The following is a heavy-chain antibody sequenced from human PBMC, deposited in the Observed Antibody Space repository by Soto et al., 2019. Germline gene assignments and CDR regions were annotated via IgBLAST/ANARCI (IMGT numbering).Heavy chain of an antibody. J-gene: IGHJ4*02. Sequence: EVQLLESGGGLVQPGGSLRLSCGVSGFTFNDFEMNWVRQAPGKGLEWLAYIDGSGTTKKYADSVRGRFTISRDDPNNSLFLQVRSLSAADAAIYYGARGFGRFNYLGQGTLVSVSS. CDR3: ARGFGRFNY. D-gene: IGHD3-10*01. CDR2: IDGSGTTK. CDR1: GFTFNDFE. V-gene: IGHV3-48*03.